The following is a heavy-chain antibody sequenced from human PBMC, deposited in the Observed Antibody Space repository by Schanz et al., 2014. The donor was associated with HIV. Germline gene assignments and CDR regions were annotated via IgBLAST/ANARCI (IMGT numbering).Heavy chain of an antibody. D-gene: IGHD6-19*01. CDR2: INTRTGDT. J-gene: IGHJ4*02. Sequence: QVPLVQSGAEVKKPGSSVNVSCKTSGGTFSNYAISWVRQAPGQGLEWMGWINTRTGDTIYAERLQGRVTLTRDTSINTAYMTLSRLGSDDTAVYYCARTRGIAVAGFDYWGQGTLVTVSS. V-gene: IGHV1-2*02. CDR1: GGTFSNYA. CDR3: ARTRGIAVAGFDY.